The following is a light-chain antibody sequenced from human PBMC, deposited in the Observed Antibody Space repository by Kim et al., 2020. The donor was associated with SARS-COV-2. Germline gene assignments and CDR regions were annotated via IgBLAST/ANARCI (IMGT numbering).Light chain of an antibody. CDR2: GAS. Sequence: EIVMTQSPATLSVSPGERATLSCRASQSVSSNLAWYQQKPGQAPRLLIYGASTRATGIPATFSGSGSGTEFTLTISSLQSEDFGVYYCQQYNNWPLTFGGVTKVDSK. J-gene: IGKJ4*01. CDR3: QQYNNWPLT. CDR1: QSVSSN. V-gene: IGKV3-15*01.